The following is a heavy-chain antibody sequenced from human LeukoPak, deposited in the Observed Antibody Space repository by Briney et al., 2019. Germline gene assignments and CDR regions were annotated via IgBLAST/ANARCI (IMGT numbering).Heavy chain of an antibody. CDR3: AKGWGYYTSGTYYNRIPDP. D-gene: IGHD3-10*01. CDR1: EFTFSTYD. CDR2: ISSDGNVK. J-gene: IGHJ5*02. V-gene: IGHV3-30*18. Sequence: GGSLRLSCAASEFTFSTYDMHWVRQAPGKGLEWVAIISSDGNVKYYADSVKGRFTISRDNSKDTLYLQMNGLSAEDTAMYYCAKGWGYYTSGTYYNRIPDPWGQGTLVTVSS.